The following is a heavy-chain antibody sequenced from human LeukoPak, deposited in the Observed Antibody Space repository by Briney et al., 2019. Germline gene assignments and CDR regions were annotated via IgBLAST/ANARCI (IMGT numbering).Heavy chain of an antibody. D-gene: IGHD6-13*01. CDR3: ARGGYSSSLFDY. CDR1: GGTFSSYA. V-gene: IGHV1-69*05. Sequence: SVKASCKASGGTFSSYAISWVRQAPGQGLEWMGGIIPIFGTANYAQKFQGRVTITTDESTSTAYMELSSLRSEDTAVYYCARGGYSSSLFDYWGQGTLVTVSS. CDR2: IIPIFGTA. J-gene: IGHJ4*02.